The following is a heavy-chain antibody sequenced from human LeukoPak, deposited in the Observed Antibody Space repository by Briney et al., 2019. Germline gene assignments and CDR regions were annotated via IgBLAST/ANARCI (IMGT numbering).Heavy chain of an antibody. Sequence: SETLSLTCTVSGGSISSYYWSWIRQPPGKGLEWIGYIYYSGSTNYNPSLKSRVTISVDTSKNQFSLKLSSVTAADTAVYYCARDVDTAMANWGQGTLVTVSS. CDR1: GGSISSYY. V-gene: IGHV4-59*01. D-gene: IGHD5-18*01. J-gene: IGHJ4*02. CDR3: ARDVDTAMAN. CDR2: IYYSGST.